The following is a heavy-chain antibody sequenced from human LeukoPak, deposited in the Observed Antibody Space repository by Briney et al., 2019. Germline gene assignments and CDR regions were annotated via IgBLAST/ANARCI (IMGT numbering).Heavy chain of an antibody. V-gene: IGHV4-59*01. Sequence: PSETLSLTCTVSGGSISSYYWSWIRQPPGKGLEWIGYIYYSGSTNYNPSLKSRVTISVDTSKNQFSLKLSSVTAADTAVYYCVKGRVYPPNYFDYWGQGTLVTVSP. CDR2: IYYSGST. CDR3: VKGRVYPPNYFDY. J-gene: IGHJ4*02. D-gene: IGHD2-15*01. CDR1: GGSISSYY.